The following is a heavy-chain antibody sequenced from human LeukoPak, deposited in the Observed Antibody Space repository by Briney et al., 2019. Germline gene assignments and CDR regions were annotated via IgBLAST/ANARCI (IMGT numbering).Heavy chain of an antibody. V-gene: IGHV3-23*01. CDR3: ARDAPGRYIGYDSSDSYFDY. J-gene: IGHJ4*02. D-gene: IGHD3-22*01. Sequence: PGGSLRLSCAASGFTSSSYAMSWARQAPGKGLEWVSAVSGRGYNTYYADSVKGRFTVSRDNSKNTLYLQMNSLRAEDTAVYYCARDAPGRYIGYDSSDSYFDYWGQGTLVTVSS. CDR2: VSGRGYNT. CDR1: GFTSSSYA.